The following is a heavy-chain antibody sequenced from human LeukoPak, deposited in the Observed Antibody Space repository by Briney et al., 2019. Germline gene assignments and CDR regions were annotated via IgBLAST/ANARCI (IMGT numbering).Heavy chain of an antibody. V-gene: IGHV1-69*05. J-gene: IGHJ4*02. CDR2: IIPIFGTA. CDR1: GGTFSSYA. D-gene: IGHD6-19*01. Sequence: GASVKVSCKSSGGTFSSYAISWVRQAPGQGLEWMGGIIPIFGTANYAQEFQGRVTITTDESTSTAYMELSSLRSEDTAVYYCARDVHDSKQWLVPFDYWGQGTLVTVSS. CDR3: ARDVHDSKQWLVPFDY.